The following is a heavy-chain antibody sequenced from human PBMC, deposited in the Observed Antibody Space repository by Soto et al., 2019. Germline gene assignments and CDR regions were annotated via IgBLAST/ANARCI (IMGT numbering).Heavy chain of an antibody. CDR1: GGPLISYA. CDR3: ARGIYSGYDYYYYGMDV. V-gene: IGHV1-69*01. Sequence: SVKVSCNASGGPLISYAIIWVRQAPGQGLEWMGGIIPIFGTANYAQKFQCRVTITADESTSTAYMELSSLRSEDTAVYYCARGIYSGYDYYYYGMDVWGQGTTVTVSS. D-gene: IGHD5-12*01. J-gene: IGHJ6*02. CDR2: IIPIFGTA.